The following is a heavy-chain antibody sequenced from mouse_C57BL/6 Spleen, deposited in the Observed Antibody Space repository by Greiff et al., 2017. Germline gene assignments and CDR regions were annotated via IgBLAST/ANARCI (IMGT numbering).Heavy chain of an antibody. V-gene: IGHV6-6*01. Sequence: EVKLMESGGGLVQPGGSMKLSCAASGFTFSDAWMDWVRQSPEKGLEWVAEIRNKANNHATYYAESVKGRFTISRDDSKSSVYLQMNSLRAEDTGIYYCTRRTVVPYWYFDVWGTGTTVTVSS. CDR3: TRRTVVPYWYFDV. CDR1: GFTFSDAW. J-gene: IGHJ1*03. D-gene: IGHD1-1*01. CDR2: IRNKANNHAT.